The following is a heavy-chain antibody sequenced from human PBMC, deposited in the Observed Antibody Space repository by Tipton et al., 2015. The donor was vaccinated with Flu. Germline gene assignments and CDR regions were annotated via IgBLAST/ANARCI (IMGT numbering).Heavy chain of an antibody. J-gene: IGHJ5*02. Sequence: LRLSCTVSGGSISSGSYYWSWIRQPPGQGLEWIGTVSRPGSTVYNPSLKSRVTMSIDTSKNQFSLNMKSVTAADMAVYYCARRDYSNYVSDPKSWFDPWGQGTLVAVSS. CDR1: GGSISSGSYY. CDR3: ARRDYSNYVSDPKSWFDP. D-gene: IGHD4-11*01. CDR2: VSRPGST. V-gene: IGHV4-39*07.